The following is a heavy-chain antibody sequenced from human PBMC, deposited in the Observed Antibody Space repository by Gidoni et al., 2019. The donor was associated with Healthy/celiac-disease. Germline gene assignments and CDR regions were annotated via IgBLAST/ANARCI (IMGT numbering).Heavy chain of an antibody. CDR1: GFTCSSYS. J-gene: IGHJ4*02. V-gene: IGHV3-48*01. Sequence: EVQLVESGGGLVQPGGSLRLSCAASGFTCSSYSMNWVRQAPGKGLEWVSYISSSSSTIYYADSVKGLFTISRDNAKNSLYLQMNSLRAEDTAVYYCARAGYYGSGSYSFFDYWGQGTLVTVSS. CDR2: ISSSSSTI. CDR3: ARAGYYGSGSYSFFDY. D-gene: IGHD3-10*01.